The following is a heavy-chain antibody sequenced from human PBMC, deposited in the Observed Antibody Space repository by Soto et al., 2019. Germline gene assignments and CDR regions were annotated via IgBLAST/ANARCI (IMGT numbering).Heavy chain of an antibody. V-gene: IGHV3-30*04. D-gene: IGHD7-27*01. CDR3: ARGARLGNYYYGMDV. Sequence: GGSLRLSCAASGFTFSSFAMHWVRQAPGKGLEWVAVISFDGSNKYYADSVNGLFTISRDNSKNTLYLQMNSLRGEDTAVYYCARGARLGNYYYGMDVWGQGTTVTVSS. J-gene: IGHJ6*02. CDR2: ISFDGSNK. CDR1: GFTFSSFA.